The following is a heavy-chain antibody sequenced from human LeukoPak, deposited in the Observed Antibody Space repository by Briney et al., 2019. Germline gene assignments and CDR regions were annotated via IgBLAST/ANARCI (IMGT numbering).Heavy chain of an antibody. J-gene: IGHJ3*01. CDR2: IYSGGST. CDR1: GFSVSSNY. CDR3: ARDSYSGIYRLGAFDV. Sequence: PGRSLRLSCAASGFSVSSNYMNWVRQAPGKGLEWVSVIYSGGSTYYADSVKGRFTISRDNSKNTLHLQMNSLRAEDTAVYYCARDSYSGIYRLGAFDVWGQGTMVTVSS. V-gene: IGHV3-53*01. D-gene: IGHD1-26*01.